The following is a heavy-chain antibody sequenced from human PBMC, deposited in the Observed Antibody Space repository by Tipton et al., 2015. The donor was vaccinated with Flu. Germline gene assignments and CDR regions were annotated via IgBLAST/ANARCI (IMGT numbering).Heavy chain of an antibody. Sequence: LRLSCSVSGGSIGGYYWSWVRQPPGKELEWVGYNHNSDSAKYNPPLRSRVTISLDTYGNQFSLTLSSMTAADTAVYYWVRHSKSGSYLYAFDVRGQGTMVTVSS. V-gene: IGHV4-59*08. CDR2: NHNSDSA. CDR1: GGSIGGYY. D-gene: IGHD1-26*01. CDR3: VRHSKSGSYLYAFDV. J-gene: IGHJ3*01.